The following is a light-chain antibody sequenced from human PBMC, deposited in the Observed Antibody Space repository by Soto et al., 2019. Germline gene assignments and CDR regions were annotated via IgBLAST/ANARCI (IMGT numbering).Light chain of an antibody. V-gene: IGLV2-11*01. CDR2: DVT. J-gene: IGLJ1*01. CDR3: CSYAGTYTYV. CDR1: GSDVGGYNY. Sequence: QSVLTQPRSVSGSPGQSVTISCTGTGSDVGGYNYVSWYQEHPGKAPKLMIYDVTKRPSGVPDRFSGSKPGNTASLTISGLQAEDEADYYCCSYAGTYTYVFGTGTKVTVL.